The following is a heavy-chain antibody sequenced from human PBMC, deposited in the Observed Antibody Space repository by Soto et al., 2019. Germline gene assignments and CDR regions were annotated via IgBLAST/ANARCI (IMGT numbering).Heavy chain of an antibody. CDR1: GGSFSGYY. D-gene: IGHD3-3*01. V-gene: IGHV4-34*01. Sequence: QVQLQQWGAGLLKPSETLSLTCAVYGGSFSGYYWSWIRQPPGKGLEWIGEINHSGSTNYNPSLKSRVTISVDTSKNQFSLKLSSVTAADTAVYYCVRGGYDFWSGYYGDAFDIWGQGTMVTVSS. CDR2: INHSGST. CDR3: VRGGYDFWSGYYGDAFDI. J-gene: IGHJ3*02.